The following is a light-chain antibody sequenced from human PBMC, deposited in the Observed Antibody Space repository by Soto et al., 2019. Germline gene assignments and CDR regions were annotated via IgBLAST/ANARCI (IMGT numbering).Light chain of an antibody. CDR2: GPS. V-gene: IGKV3-15*01. J-gene: IGKJ4*01. CDR3: KQYNTCPLT. Sequence: EVVMTQSPGTVSVSPGGTATLSCRASQSVSTNVAWFQQKPRQVPRLLIYGPSTRASGVAAKFSGGGSATEFTLTISSLESEDSAVYCCKQYNTCPLTFGGATKVEI. CDR1: QSVSTN.